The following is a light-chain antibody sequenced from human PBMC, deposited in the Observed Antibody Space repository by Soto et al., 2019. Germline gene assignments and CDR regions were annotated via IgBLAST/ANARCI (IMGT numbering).Light chain of an antibody. CDR2: GNS. J-gene: IGLJ1*01. Sequence: QAVVTQPPSVSGAPGQRVTIPCTGSSSNIGAHYDVHWYQQLPGTAPKLLIYGNSNRPSGVPDRFSGSKSGTSASLAITGLQAEDEADYYCQSYDNSLSVYVFGTGTQLTVL. CDR1: SSNIGAHYD. V-gene: IGLV1-40*01. CDR3: QSYDNSLSVYV.